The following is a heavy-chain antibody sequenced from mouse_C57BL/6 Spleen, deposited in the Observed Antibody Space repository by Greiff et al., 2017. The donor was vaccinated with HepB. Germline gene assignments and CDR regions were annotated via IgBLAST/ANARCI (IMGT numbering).Heavy chain of an antibody. V-gene: IGHV1-82*01. J-gene: IGHJ2*01. CDR1: GYAFSSSW. CDR2: IYPGDGDT. D-gene: IGHD1-1*01. CDR3: AVIYYYGSSFDY. Sequence: VQLVESGPELVKPGASVKISCKASGYAFSSSWMNWVKQRPGKGLEWIGRIYPGDGDTNYNGKFKGKATLTADKSSSTAYMQLSSLTSEDSAVYFCAVIYYYGSSFDYWGQGTTLTVSS.